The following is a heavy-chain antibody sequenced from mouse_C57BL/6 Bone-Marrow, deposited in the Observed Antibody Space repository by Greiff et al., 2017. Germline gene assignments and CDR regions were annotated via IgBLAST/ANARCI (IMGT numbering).Heavy chain of an antibody. J-gene: IGHJ4*01. D-gene: IGHD1-1*01. CDR1: GFTFSDYY. CDR3: ARHVATVVATDAMDY. V-gene: IGHV5-12*01. Sequence: DVQLVESGGGLVQPGGSLKLSCAASGFTFSDYYMYWVRQTPEKRLELVAYISNGGGSTYYPDTVKGRFTISRDNAKNTLYLQMSRLKSEDTAMYYCARHVATVVATDAMDYWGQGTSVTVSS. CDR2: ISNGGGST.